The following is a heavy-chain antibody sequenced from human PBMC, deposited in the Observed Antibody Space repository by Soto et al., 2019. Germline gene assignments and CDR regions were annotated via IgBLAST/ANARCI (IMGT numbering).Heavy chain of an antibody. J-gene: IGHJ4*02. CDR1: GGSISSYY. D-gene: IGHD3-16*01. V-gene: IGHV4-59*01. CDR3: AGGGGDKVSTFDY. CDR2: IYYSGST. Sequence: SETLSLTCTVSGGSISSYYWSWIRQPPGKGLEWIGYIYYSGSTNYNPSLKSRVTISVDTSKNQFSLKLSSVTAADTAVYYCAGGGGDKVSTFDYWGQGTLVTV.